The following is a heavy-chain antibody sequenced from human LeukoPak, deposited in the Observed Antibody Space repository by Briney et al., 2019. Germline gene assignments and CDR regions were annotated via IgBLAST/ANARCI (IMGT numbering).Heavy chain of an antibody. D-gene: IGHD2-2*01. Sequence: KPGGSLRLSCAASGFTFSDYYMSLIRQAPGKGLEWVSYISSSGSTIYYADSVKGRFTISRDNAKNSLYLQMNSLRAEDTAVYYCARESSTSLTVDYWGQGTLVTVSS. CDR2: ISSSGSTI. J-gene: IGHJ4*02. CDR1: GFTFSDYY. CDR3: ARESSTSLTVDY. V-gene: IGHV3-11*04.